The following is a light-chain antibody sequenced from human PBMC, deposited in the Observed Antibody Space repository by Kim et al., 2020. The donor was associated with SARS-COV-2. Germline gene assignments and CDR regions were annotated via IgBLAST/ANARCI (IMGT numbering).Light chain of an antibody. CDR2: YDS. CDR1: NIGSKS. J-gene: IGLJ3*02. CDR3: QVWDSSSDHWV. V-gene: IGLV3-21*04. Sequence: APGKTARITCGGNNIGSKSVHGYQKKPGQAPVLVIYYDSDRPSGIPERFSGSNSGNTATLTISRVEAGDEADYYCQVWDSSSDHWVFGGGTKLTVL.